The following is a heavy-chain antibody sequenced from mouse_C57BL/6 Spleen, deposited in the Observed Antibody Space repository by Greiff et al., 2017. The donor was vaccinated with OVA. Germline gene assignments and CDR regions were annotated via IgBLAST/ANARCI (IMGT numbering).Heavy chain of an antibody. D-gene: IGHD2-3*01. Sequence: VQLQQPGAELVKPGASVKLSCKASGYTFTSSWMHWVKQRPGQGLEWIGMIHPNSGSTNYNEKFKSKATLTVDKSSSTAYMRLSSLTSADSAVYYCAGYDDTLFAYWGQGTLVTVSA. V-gene: IGHV1-64*01. J-gene: IGHJ3*01. CDR3: AGYDDTLFAY. CDR1: GYTFTSSW. CDR2: IHPNSGST.